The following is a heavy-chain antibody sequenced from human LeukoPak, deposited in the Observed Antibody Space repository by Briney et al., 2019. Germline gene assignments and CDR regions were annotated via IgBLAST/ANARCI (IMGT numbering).Heavy chain of an antibody. CDR2: IYYSGST. CDR3: ARSLGNGSGSYSDAFDI. V-gene: IGHV4-59*12. Sequence: SETLSLTCTVSGGSISSYYWSWIRQPPGKGLEWIGYIYYSGSTNYNPSLKSRVTISVDTSKNQFSLKLSSVTAADTAVYYCARSLGNGSGSYSDAFDIWGQGAMVTVSS. D-gene: IGHD3-10*01. CDR1: GGSISSYY. J-gene: IGHJ3*02.